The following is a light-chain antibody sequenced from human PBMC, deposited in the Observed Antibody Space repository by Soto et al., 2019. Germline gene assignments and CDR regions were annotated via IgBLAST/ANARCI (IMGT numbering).Light chain of an antibody. V-gene: IGLV2-14*01. Sequence: QSALTQPASLSGSPGQSITISCTGTSSDIGAYNYVSWYQQHPGKAPKLIIYDVSNRPSGVSDRFSGSKSGNTASLTISGLQAEDEADYYCSSYTGSSTLGVFGGGTKLTVL. CDR3: SSYTGSSTLGV. CDR1: SSDIGAYNY. CDR2: DVS. J-gene: IGLJ2*01.